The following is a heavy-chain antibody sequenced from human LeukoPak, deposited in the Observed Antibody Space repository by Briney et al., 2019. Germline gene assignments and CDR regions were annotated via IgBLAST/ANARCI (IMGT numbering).Heavy chain of an antibody. D-gene: IGHD5-18*01. CDR1: GFTLGSYW. CDR2: INSDGSST. CDR3: GNLDSPMGC. Sequence: GGSLRLSFAASGFTLGSYWMRWLRQAPGKGLVWVSRINSDGSSTSYADSVKGRFTISRDNAKNTLYLQMNSLRAEDTAVYYCGNLDSPMGCWGQGTLVTVSS. V-gene: IGHV3-74*01. J-gene: IGHJ4*02.